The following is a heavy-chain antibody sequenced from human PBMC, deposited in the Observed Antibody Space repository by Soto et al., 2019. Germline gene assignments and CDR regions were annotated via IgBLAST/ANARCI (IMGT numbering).Heavy chain of an antibody. Sequence: APVKVSSKASGYTVSISGIGGARKTTGQGLEWMGWISGYNGHTKYAQKFQGRVTMTTDTSTSTVYMDLRSLRSDDTAVYYCAREGEMPYYYYGLDVWGQGTTVTVSS. V-gene: IGHV1-18*01. D-gene: IGHD3-16*01. CDR1: GYTVSISG. CDR3: AREGEMPYYYYGLDV. J-gene: IGHJ6*02. CDR2: ISGYNGHT.